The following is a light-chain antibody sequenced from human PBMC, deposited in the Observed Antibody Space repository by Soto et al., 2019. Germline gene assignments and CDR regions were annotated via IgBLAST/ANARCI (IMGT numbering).Light chain of an antibody. CDR3: PQSYSTPLT. CDR1: QSSTRY. V-gene: IGKV1-39*01. J-gene: IGKJ4*01. CDR2: AAS. Sequence: DIQMTQSPSSLSASVGDRVTITCRASQSSTRYLNRYQHKPGKAPKLLISAASSLQRGVPSTFSGSRSGTDFPLTLTSPQPEAFPTHHCPQSYSTPLTSGGGTNADIK.